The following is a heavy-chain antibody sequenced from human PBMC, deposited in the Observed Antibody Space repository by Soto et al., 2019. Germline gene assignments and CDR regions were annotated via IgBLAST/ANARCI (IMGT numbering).Heavy chain of an antibody. D-gene: IGHD6-13*01. CDR2: IIPIFGTA. CDR3: ARYSSSWSPYDYYGMDV. Sequence: ASVKVSCKASGGTFSSYAISWVRQAPGQGLEWMGGIIPIFGTANYAQKFQGRVTITADESTSTAYMELSSLRSEDTAVYYCARYSSSWSPYDYYGMDVWGQGTTVTVSS. V-gene: IGHV1-69*13. CDR1: GGTFSSYA. J-gene: IGHJ6*02.